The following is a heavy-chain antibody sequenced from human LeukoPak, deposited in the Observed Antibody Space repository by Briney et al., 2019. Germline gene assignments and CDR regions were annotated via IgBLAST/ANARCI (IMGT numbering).Heavy chain of an antibody. CDR2: ISHDGSNK. J-gene: IGHJ4*02. V-gene: IGHV3-30-3*01. CDR3: ARDGYYYDGSGYYPIDY. CDR1: EFTFTSYE. Sequence: GGSLRLSCAASEFTFTSYELNWVRQAPGKGLEWVAVISHDGSNKYYADSVKGRFTISRDNSKNTLYLQMNSLRAEDPAVYYCARDGYYYDGSGYYPIDYWGQGTLVTVSS. D-gene: IGHD3-22*01.